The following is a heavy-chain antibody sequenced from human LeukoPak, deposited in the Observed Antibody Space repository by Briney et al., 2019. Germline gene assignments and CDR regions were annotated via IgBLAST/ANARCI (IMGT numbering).Heavy chain of an antibody. CDR1: GFTFSSYG. D-gene: IGHD3/OR15-3a*01. V-gene: IGHV3-7*01. Sequence: GGSLRLSCAASGFTFSSYGMSWVRQAPGKGLEWVANIEEYGNEVQYVDSVKGRFTIFRDNTKTSLYLQMNNLRVEDTAVYYCARPSFRTGSYFDHWGQGALVTVSS. CDR3: ARPSFRTGSYFDH. J-gene: IGHJ4*02. CDR2: IEEYGNEV.